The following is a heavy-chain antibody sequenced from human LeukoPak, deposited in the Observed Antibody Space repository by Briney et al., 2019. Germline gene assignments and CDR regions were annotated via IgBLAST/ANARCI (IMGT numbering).Heavy chain of an antibody. Sequence: GASVKVSCKASGYTFTGYYMHWVRQAPGQGLEWMGWINPNSGGTNYAQKFQGRVTMTRDTSISTAYMELSSLRSEDTAVYYCASYYDSSGYSGNYYYMDVWGKGTTVTVSS. CDR1: GYTFTGYY. D-gene: IGHD3-22*01. CDR2: INPNSGGT. CDR3: ASYYDSSGYSGNYYYMDV. V-gene: IGHV1-2*02. J-gene: IGHJ6*03.